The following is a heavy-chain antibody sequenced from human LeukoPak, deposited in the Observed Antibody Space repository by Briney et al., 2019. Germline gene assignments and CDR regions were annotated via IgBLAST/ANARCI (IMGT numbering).Heavy chain of an antibody. Sequence: ARSLRPSCAATGFTFSSYAISWVRQVPRNWLEWVSAISASGGSTYYADSVKGRFIISRDNSKNTMYLQMNSLRGKDTAVYFCERNTAYDILTGYYIYWGQGTLVTVSS. V-gene: IGHV3-23*01. CDR2: ISASGGST. D-gene: IGHD3-9*01. J-gene: IGHJ4*02. CDR1: GFTFSSYA. CDR3: ERNTAYDILTGYYIY.